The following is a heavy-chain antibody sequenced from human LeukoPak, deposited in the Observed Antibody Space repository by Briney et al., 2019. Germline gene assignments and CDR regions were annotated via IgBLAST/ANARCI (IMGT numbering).Heavy chain of an antibody. D-gene: IGHD6-19*01. CDR2: IYSGGST. V-gene: IGHV3-66*01. J-gene: IGHJ4*02. Sequence: GGSLRLSCAASGFTVSSNYMSWVRQAPGKGLEWVSVIYSGGSTYYADSVKGRFTISRDNSKNTLYLQMNSLRAENTAVYYCARDIDKVAGLDYWGQGTLVTVSS. CDR1: GFTVSSNY. CDR3: ARDIDKVAGLDY.